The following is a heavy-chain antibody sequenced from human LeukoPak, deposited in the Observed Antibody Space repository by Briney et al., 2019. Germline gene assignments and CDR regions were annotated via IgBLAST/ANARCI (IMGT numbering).Heavy chain of an antibody. Sequence: QLQLQGSGSGLVKPSQTLSLTCAVSGGSISSGGYSWSWIRQPPGKGLEWIGYIYHSGSTYYNPSLRSRVTISVDRSKNQFSLKLSSVTAADTAVYYCATNTFGGVIVFDYWGQGTLVTVSS. CDR1: GGSISSGGYS. J-gene: IGHJ4*02. CDR2: IYHSGST. D-gene: IGHD3-16*02. CDR3: ATNTFGGVIVFDY. V-gene: IGHV4-30-2*01.